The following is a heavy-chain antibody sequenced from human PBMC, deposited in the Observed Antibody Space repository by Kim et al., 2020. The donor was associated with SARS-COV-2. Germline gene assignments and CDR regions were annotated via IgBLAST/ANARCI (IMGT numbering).Heavy chain of an antibody. V-gene: IGHV3-43*02. Sequence: GGSLRLSCAASGFTFDDYAMHWVRQAPGKGLEWVSLISGDGGSTYYADSVKGRFTISRDNSKNSLYLQMNSLRTEDTALYYCAKDTRDYSSSPDFDYWGQGTLVTVSS. J-gene: IGHJ4*02. CDR3: AKDTRDYSSSPDFDY. CDR1: GFTFDDYA. D-gene: IGHD6-6*01. CDR2: ISGDGGST.